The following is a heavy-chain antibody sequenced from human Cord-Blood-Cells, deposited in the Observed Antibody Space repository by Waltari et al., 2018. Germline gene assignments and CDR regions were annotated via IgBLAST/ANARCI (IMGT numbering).Heavy chain of an antibody. V-gene: IGHV3-7*01. CDR1: GFTFSSYW. J-gene: IGHJ4*02. CDR2: IKQDGIEK. D-gene: IGHD6-13*01. CDR3: ARDLYSSSWLFDY. Sequence: EVQLVESGGGLVQPGGSLRLSCAASGFTFSSYWMSWVRQAPGKGLEWVANIKQDGIEKYYVDSVKGRFTISRDNAKNSLYLQMNSLRAEDTAVYYCARDLYSSSWLFDYWGQGTLVTVSS.